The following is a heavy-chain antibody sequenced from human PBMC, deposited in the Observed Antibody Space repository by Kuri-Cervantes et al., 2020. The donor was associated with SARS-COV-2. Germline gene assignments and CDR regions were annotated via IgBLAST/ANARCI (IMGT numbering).Heavy chain of an antibody. J-gene: IGHJ5*02. D-gene: IGHD2-21*01. Sequence: GSLRLSCAASGFTFSSYSMNWVRQAPGKGLEWVSYISSSSSTIYYADSVKGRFTISRDTAKNTVYLQMNSLRAEDTAVYHCARVLQGAIGVAWNTMGHLGNWFDPWGQGTLVTVSS. CDR3: ARVLQGAIGVAWNTMGHLGNWFDP. CDR2: ISSSSSTI. CDR1: GFTFSSYS. V-gene: IGHV3-48*04.